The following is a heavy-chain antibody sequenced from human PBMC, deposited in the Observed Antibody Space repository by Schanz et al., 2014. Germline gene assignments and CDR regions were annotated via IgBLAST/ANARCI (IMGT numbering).Heavy chain of an antibody. J-gene: IGHJ4*02. CDR2: IRSKTYGGTT. CDR3: TRGLGTMIVAVFDH. Sequence: DVQLVESGGGLVEPGQSLRLSCTVSGFTFENFPMSWFRQAPGKGLERVGLIRSKTYGGTTEYAASVIDRFTISRDDSRGIAYLQMDSLKTEDTAKYFCTRGLGTMIVAVFDHWAQGTQVIVSS. D-gene: IGHD3-22*01. CDR1: GFTFENFP. V-gene: IGHV3-49*02.